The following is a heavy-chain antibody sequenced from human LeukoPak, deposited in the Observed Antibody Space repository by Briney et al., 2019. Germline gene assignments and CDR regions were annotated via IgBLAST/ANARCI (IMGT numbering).Heavy chain of an antibody. CDR2: INGGGDAT. D-gene: IGHD2-2*01. V-gene: IGHV3-23*01. CDR1: GFTFNNNA. J-gene: IGHJ3*01. Sequence: GGSLRLSCATSGFTFNNNAMSWVRQAPGKGLERVSAINGGGDATEYADSVKGRFTISRDNSKNTLYLQMNSLSPDDTAVYYCARCTASCYANASDVWGQGTLLTVSS. CDR3: ARCTASCYANASDV.